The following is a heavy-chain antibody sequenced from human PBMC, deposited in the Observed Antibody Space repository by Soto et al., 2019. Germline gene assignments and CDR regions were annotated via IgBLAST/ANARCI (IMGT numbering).Heavy chain of an antibody. V-gene: IGHV4-59*01. D-gene: IGHD1-1*01. CDR1: GGSLSSDS. CDR2: KYYSGRS. Sequence: QVQLQESGPGLVQPTETLSLTCTVSGGSLSSDSWTWIRQPPEKGLERIGFKYYSGRSTYNPSLKNRATISLDMSENQFSLELTSVTAADTAVYHRARSPLGTAYLHYYHMDVWGEGTTVTVSS. J-gene: IGHJ6*03. CDR3: ARSPLGTAYLHYYHMDV.